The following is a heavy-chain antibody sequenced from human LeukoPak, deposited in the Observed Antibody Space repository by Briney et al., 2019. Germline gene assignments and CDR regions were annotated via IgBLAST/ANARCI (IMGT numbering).Heavy chain of an antibody. CDR3: AKDPSVDIVAFDAFDI. J-gene: IGHJ3*02. Sequence: GGSLRLSCAASGFTFSSYAMSSVRQAPGEGVEWVSAISGSGGSTYYADSVKGRFTISRDNSKNTLYLQMNSLRAEDTAVYYCAKDPSVDIVAFDAFDIWGQGTMVTVSS. D-gene: IGHD5-12*01. CDR2: ISGSGGST. CDR1: GFTFSSYA. V-gene: IGHV3-23*01.